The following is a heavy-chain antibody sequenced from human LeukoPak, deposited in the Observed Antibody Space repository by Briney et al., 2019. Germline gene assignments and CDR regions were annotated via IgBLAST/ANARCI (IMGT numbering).Heavy chain of an antibody. D-gene: IGHD3-10*02. J-gene: IGHJ5*02. CDR2: ISSSGSTI. CDR3: ARDNYYVGGWFDP. Sequence: GGSLRLSCAASGFTFSSYSMNWVRQAPGKGLEWVSSISSSGSTIYYADSVKGRFTISRDNAKNSLYLQMNSLRAENTAVYYCARDNYYVGGWFDPWGQGTLVTVSS. CDR1: GFTFSSYS. V-gene: IGHV3-48*04.